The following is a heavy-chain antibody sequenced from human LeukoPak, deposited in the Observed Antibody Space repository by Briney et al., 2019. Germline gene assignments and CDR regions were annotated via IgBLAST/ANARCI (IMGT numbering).Heavy chain of an antibody. CDR3: ARLYSSGWYSFDY. J-gene: IGHJ4*02. CDR1: GYTFTDYY. D-gene: IGHD6-19*01. V-gene: IGHV1-2*02. CDR2: INSNSGGT. Sequence: ASVKVSCKASGYTFTDYYINWVRQAPGQGLEWMGWINSNSGGTKHAQKLQDRVTMTRDTSINTTYMELSGLRSDDTAVYYCARLYSSGWYSFDYWGQGTLVTVSS.